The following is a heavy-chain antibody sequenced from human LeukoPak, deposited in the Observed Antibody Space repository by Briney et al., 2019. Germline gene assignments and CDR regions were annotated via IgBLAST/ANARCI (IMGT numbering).Heavy chain of an antibody. CDR2: IIPIFGIA. D-gene: IGHD2-2*01. CDR3: ARSNYCSSTSCYSNWFDP. J-gene: IGHJ5*02. Sequence: SVKVSCKASGGTFSSYAISWVRQAPGQGLEWMGRIIPIFGIANYAQKFQGRVTITADKSTSTAYMELSSLRSEDTAVYYCARSNYCSSTSCYSNWFDPWGQGTLVTVSS. V-gene: IGHV1-69*04. CDR1: GGTFSSYA.